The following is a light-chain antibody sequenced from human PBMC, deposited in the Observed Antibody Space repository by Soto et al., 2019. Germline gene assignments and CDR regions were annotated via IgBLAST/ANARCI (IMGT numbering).Light chain of an antibody. J-gene: IGLJ2*01. CDR3: SSYTSSTTLV. CDR2: DVT. V-gene: IGLV2-14*01. Sequence: QSALTQPASVSGSPGQSITISCTGTSSDVGGYLYVSWYQQHPGKAPKVMIYDVTDRPSGVSNRFSGSKSGDTASLTISGLQAEDEADYYCSSYTSSTTLVFGGGTKLTVL. CDR1: SSDVGGYLY.